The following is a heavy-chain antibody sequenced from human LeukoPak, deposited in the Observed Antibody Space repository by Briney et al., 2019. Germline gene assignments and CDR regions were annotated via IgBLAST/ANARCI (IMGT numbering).Heavy chain of an antibody. Sequence: SETLSLTCTVSGGSISSGGYYWSWIRQHPGKGLEWIGYIYYSGSTYYNPSLKSRVTISVDTSKNQFSLKLSSVTAADTAVYYCARVHYYDSPFFDYWGQGTLVTVSS. D-gene: IGHD3-22*01. CDR1: GGSISSGGYY. CDR3: ARVHYYDSPFFDY. CDR2: IYYSGST. V-gene: IGHV4-31*03. J-gene: IGHJ4*02.